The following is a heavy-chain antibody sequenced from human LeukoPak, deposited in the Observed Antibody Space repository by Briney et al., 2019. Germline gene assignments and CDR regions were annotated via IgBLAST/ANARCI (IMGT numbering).Heavy chain of an antibody. V-gene: IGHV4-61*02. Sequence: SETLSLTCTVSGGSISSGSYYWSWILQPAGKGLEWIGRIYTSGSTNYNPSLKSRVTISVDTSKNQFSLKLSSVTAADTAVYYCARGLSSGWYSIFDYWGQGTLVTVSS. CDR2: IYTSGST. CDR1: GGSISSGSYY. CDR3: ARGLSSGWYSIFDY. J-gene: IGHJ4*02. D-gene: IGHD6-19*01.